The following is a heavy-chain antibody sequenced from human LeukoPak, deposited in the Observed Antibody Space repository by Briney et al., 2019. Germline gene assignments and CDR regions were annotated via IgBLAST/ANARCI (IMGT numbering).Heavy chain of an antibody. D-gene: IGHD3-9*01. J-gene: IGHJ4*02. V-gene: IGHV3-23*01. Sequence: GGSLRLSCGASGFTFSSYGMNWVRQAPGKALEWVSGISGSGGDTYSADSVKGRFTISRDNSKNTLYLQMNSLRAEDTAVYYCAKEGGYFDWPFTFDYWGQGILVTVSS. CDR3: AKEGGYFDWPFTFDY. CDR1: GFTFSSYG. CDR2: ISGSGGDT.